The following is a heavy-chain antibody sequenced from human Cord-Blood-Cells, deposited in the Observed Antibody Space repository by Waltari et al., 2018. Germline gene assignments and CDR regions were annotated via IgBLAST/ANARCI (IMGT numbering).Heavy chain of an antibody. Sequence: EVQLVESGGGLVKPGGSLRLSCAASGFTFSSYSMNWVRQAPGEGLEWVSSISSSSSYIYYADSVKGRFTISRDNAKNSLYLQMNSLRAEDTAVYYCARGLYYFDYWGQGTLVTVSS. CDR2: ISSSSSYI. J-gene: IGHJ4*02. V-gene: IGHV3-21*01. CDR3: ARGLYYFDY. CDR1: GFTFSSYS.